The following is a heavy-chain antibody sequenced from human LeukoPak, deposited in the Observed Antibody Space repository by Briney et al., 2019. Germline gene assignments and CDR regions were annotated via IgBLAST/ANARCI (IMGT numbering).Heavy chain of an antibody. Sequence: SETLSLTCTVSGGSISSYYWSWIRQPPGKGLEWIGYIYYSGSTNYNPSLKSRVTISVDTSKNQFSLKLSSVTAADTAVYYCARVLSSGWYDAYFDYWGQGTLVTVSS. CDR2: IYYSGST. J-gene: IGHJ4*02. V-gene: IGHV4-59*01. CDR3: ARVLSSGWYDAYFDY. D-gene: IGHD6-19*01. CDR1: GGSISSYY.